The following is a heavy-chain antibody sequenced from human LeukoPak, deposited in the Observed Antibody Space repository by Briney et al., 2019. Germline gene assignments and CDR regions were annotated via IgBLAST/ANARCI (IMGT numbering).Heavy chain of an antibody. CDR2: ISTSSSYI. J-gene: IGHJ4*02. Sequence: GGSLRLSCAASGFTFSSYNMNWVCQAPGKGLEWVSFISTSSSYIYYADSVKGRFTISRDNAKNSLYLQMNSLRAEDTAMYYCARDREGFGESYFDYWGQGTLVTVSS. CDR3: ARDREGFGESYFDY. D-gene: IGHD3-10*01. CDR1: GFTFSSYN. V-gene: IGHV3-21*01.